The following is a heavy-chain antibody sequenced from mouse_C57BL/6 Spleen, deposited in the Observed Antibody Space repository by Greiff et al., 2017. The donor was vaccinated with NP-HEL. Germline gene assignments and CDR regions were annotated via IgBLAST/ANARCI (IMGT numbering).Heavy chain of an antibody. V-gene: IGHV5-17*01. J-gene: IGHJ4*01. Sequence: EVMLVESGGGLVKPGGSLKLSCAASGFTFSDYGMHWVRQAPEKGLEWVGYISSGSSTIYYADTVKGRVTISSDTATNTLFLQMTSLRSEDTAMYYGTRADYDYDGAMDYWGQGTSVTVSS. CDR3: TRADYDYDGAMDY. CDR2: ISSGSSTI. D-gene: IGHD2-4*01. CDR1: GFTFSDYG.